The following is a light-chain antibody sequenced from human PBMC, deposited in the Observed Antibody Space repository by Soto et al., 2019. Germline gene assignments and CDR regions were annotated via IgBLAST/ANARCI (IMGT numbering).Light chain of an antibody. CDR1: RAISSY. Sequence: DIQLTQSPSFLSASVGDRVTITCRASRAISSYLAWYRQRPGEAPKLLIFAASTLQSGVPSRFSGSGSGTEVTLTISSLQPEDFATYYCQQFNDYPLTFGGGTKVEIK. CDR3: QQFNDYPLT. J-gene: IGKJ4*01. CDR2: AAS. V-gene: IGKV1-9*01.